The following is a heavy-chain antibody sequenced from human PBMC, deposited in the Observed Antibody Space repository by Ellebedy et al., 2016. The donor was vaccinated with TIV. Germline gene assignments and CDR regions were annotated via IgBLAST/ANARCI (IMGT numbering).Heavy chain of an antibody. V-gene: IGHV3-53*01. Sequence: GESLKISCVVSEFTVSNNDISCVRQSAGKGLEWVSIIHSGGDTFYADFVKGRFTISKDNSRNTLYLQMNSLTAEDTAVYYCATTTAWTYYFDHWGQGTLVTVSS. D-gene: IGHD1/OR15-1a*01. CDR2: IHSGGDT. J-gene: IGHJ4*02. CDR1: EFTVSNND. CDR3: ATTTAWTYYFDH.